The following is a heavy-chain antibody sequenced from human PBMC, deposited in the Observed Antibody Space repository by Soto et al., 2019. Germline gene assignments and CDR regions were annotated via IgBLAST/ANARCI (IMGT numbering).Heavy chain of an antibody. Sequence: QITLKESGPTLVKPTQTLTLTFTFSGFSLSTSGLGVGWIRQPPGTALQWLALIYWDDDKRCSPSLKSTLTITKDTSKNQVVLTMTNMDPVDTATYFCAHSRLAPRWGSGWSSWFDPWGQGTLVTVSS. CDR3: AHSRLAPRWGSGWSSWFDP. CDR2: IYWDDDK. J-gene: IGHJ5*02. D-gene: IGHD6-19*01. CDR1: GFSLSTSGLG. V-gene: IGHV2-5*02.